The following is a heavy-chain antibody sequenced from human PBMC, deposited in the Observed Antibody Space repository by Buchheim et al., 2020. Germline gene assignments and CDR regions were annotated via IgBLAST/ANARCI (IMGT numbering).Heavy chain of an antibody. CDR3: ARDFGSSGYNWFDP. D-gene: IGHD6-13*01. J-gene: IGHJ5*02. CDR2: IYYSGST. Sequence: QVQLQESGPGLVKPSETLSLTCTVSGGSVSSGSYYWSWIRQPPGKGLEWIGYIYYSGSTNYNPSLKSRVTISVDTSKNQFSLKLSSVTAADTAVYCCARDFGSSGYNWFDPWGQGTL. CDR1: GGSVSSGSYY. V-gene: IGHV4-61*01.